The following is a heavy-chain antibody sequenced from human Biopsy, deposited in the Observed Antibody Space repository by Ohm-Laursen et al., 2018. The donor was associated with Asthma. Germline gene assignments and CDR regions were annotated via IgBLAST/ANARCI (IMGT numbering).Heavy chain of an antibody. CDR1: GDSFSNYA. J-gene: IGHJ6*02. CDR3: ARGYSGSDRIVYYYSGLEV. D-gene: IGHD5-12*01. V-gene: IGHV1-69*01. Sequence: SSVKVSCKASGDSFSNYAISWVRQAPGQGLEWMGGLIPVLGTPDHAQMFEGRVTITADESASTAYMDLSSLRSEDTAVYYCARGYSGSDRIVYYYSGLEVWGQGTTVTVSS. CDR2: LIPVLGTP.